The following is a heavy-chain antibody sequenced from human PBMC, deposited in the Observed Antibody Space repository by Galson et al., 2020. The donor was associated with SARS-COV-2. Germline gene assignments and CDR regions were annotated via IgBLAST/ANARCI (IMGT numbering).Heavy chain of an antibody. Sequence: SETLSLTCTVSGGSTITSDYYWGWIRQPPGKGLEWIGNIYYSGSTYYSPSLKSRVTISVDTSKNQLSLTLSSMTAADTAVYYCATVCTNGACSYYYGMDVWGQGTTVTVFS. D-gene: IGHD2-8*01. CDR3: ATVCTNGACSYYYGMDV. CDR2: IYYSGST. CDR1: GGSTITSDYY. V-gene: IGHV4-39*01. J-gene: IGHJ6*02.